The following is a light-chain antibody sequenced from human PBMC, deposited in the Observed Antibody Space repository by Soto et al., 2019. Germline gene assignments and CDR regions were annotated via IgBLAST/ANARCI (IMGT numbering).Light chain of an antibody. V-gene: IGLV2-14*01. CDR2: DVC. CDR1: SSDVGGYNY. J-gene: IGLJ1*01. CDR3: SSYTSSSTLRV. Sequence: QSVLTQPASVSGSPGQSITISCTGTSSDVGGYNYVSWYQQHPGKAPKLMIYDVCNRPSGVSNRFSGSKSGNTASLTISGLQAEDEADYYCSSYTSSSTLRVFGTGTKLTVL.